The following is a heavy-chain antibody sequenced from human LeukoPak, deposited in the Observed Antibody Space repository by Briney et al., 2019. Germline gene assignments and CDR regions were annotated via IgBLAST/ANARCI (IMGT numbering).Heavy chain of an antibody. Sequence: GASVKVSCKASGYTFTGYYMHWVRQAPGQGLEWMGRINPNSGGTNYALKFQGRVTMTRDTSISTAYMELSRLRSDDTAVYYCARARRITIFGVVIIFQADAFDIWGQGTMVTVSS. D-gene: IGHD3-3*01. V-gene: IGHV1-2*06. J-gene: IGHJ3*02. CDR3: ARARRITIFGVVIIFQADAFDI. CDR1: GYTFTGYY. CDR2: INPNSGGT.